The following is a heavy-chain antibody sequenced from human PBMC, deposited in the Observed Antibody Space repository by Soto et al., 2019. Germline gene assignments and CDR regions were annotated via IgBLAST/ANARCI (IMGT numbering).Heavy chain of an antibody. Sequence: QVQLQESGPGLVKPSQTLSLTCTVSGGSISSGDYYWSWVRQPPGQGLEWIGYIYHSGSTYYSPSLTSRATISVDTSKSQFALRLNSVTAADTAVYYCARVSEAEQRPYFDYWGQGTLVTVSS. CDR2: IYHSGST. D-gene: IGHD6-25*01. J-gene: IGHJ4*02. CDR3: ARVSEAEQRPYFDY. CDR1: GGSISSGDYY. V-gene: IGHV4-30-4*01.